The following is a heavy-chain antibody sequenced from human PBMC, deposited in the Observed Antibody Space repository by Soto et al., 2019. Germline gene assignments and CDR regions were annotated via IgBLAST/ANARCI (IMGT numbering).Heavy chain of an antibody. CDR3: ARSIAAAGPNYYYYGMDV. J-gene: IGHJ6*02. CDR1: GGTFSSYA. Sequence: QGQLVQSGAEVKKPGSSVKVSCKASGGTFSSYAISWVRQAPGQGLEWMGGIIPIFGTANYAQKFQGRVTITADESTRTAYMELSSLRSEDTDVYYCARSIAAAGPNYYYYGMDVWGQGTTVTVSS. D-gene: IGHD6-13*01. CDR2: IIPIFGTA. V-gene: IGHV1-69*01.